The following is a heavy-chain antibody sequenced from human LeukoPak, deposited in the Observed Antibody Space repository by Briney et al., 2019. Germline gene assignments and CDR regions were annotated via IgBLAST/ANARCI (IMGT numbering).Heavy chain of an antibody. V-gene: IGHV1-8*01. CDR1: GYTFTSYN. CDR2: MNLNSGNT. CDR3: ARTLGYCSSTSCYRPRNMDV. Sequence: GASVKVSCKDSGYTFTSYNINWVRQATAQGREWMGWMNLNSGNTGYAQTFQGRVTMTRNTSTSTAYMELSSLRSEDTAVYYCARTLGYCSSTSCYRPRNMDVWGKGTTVTVSS. J-gene: IGHJ6*03. D-gene: IGHD2-2*01.